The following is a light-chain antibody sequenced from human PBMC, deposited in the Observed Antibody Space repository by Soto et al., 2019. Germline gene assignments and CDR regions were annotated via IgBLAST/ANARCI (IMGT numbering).Light chain of an antibody. J-gene: IGKJ5*01. V-gene: IGKV1-33*01. Sequence: DIQMTQSPSSLSASLGDRVTITCQASQNINNYLNWYQQKPGRAPKLLIYDASNLEAGVPSRFSGTGSGTEFTLTISNLQPDDFATYFCQQYNSFSLITFGQGTRLEIK. CDR3: QQYNSFSLIT. CDR2: DAS. CDR1: QNINNY.